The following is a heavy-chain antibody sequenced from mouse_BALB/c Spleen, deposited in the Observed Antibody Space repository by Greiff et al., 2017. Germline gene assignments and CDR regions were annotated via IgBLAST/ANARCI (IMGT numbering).Heavy chain of an antibody. Sequence: EVQGVESGAELVKPGASVKLSCTASGFNIKDTYMHWVKQRPEQGLEWIGRIDPANGNTKYDPKFQGKATITADTSSNTAYLQLSSLTSEDTAVYYCAPITTVVAKFAYWGQGTLVTVSA. V-gene: IGHV14-3*02. CDR1: GFNIKDTY. CDR2: IDPANGNT. CDR3: APITTVVAKFAY. D-gene: IGHD1-1*01. J-gene: IGHJ3*01.